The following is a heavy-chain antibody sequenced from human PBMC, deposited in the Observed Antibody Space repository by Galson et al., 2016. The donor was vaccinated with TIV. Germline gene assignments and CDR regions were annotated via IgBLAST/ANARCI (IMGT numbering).Heavy chain of an antibody. CDR3: AKGMAIFGVIPPWGGMDV. CDR1: GFTFSTYV. V-gene: IGHV3-30*02. Sequence: SLRLSCAASGFTFSTYVMHWVRQAPGKGLEWVAFVRYDGSHKNYTDSVKGRFTISRDNSKYTLYLQMNSLTAEDTAVYYCAKGMAIFGVIPPWGGMDVWGQGTTVTVSS. CDR2: VRYDGSHK. D-gene: IGHD3-3*01. J-gene: IGHJ6*02.